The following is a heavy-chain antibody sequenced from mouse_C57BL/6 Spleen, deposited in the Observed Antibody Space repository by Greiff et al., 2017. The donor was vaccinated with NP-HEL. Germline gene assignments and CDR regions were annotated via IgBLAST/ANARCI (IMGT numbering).Heavy chain of an antibody. V-gene: IGHV1-82*01. Sequence: QVQLQQSGPELVKPGASVKISCKASGYAFSSSWMNWVKQRPGKGLEWIGRIYPGDGDTNYNGKFKGKATLTADKSSSTAYMQLSSLTSEDSAVYFCARGTTVVAPQYWGQGTTLTVSS. D-gene: IGHD1-1*01. CDR1: GYAFSSSW. CDR3: ARGTTVVAPQY. J-gene: IGHJ2*01. CDR2: IYPGDGDT.